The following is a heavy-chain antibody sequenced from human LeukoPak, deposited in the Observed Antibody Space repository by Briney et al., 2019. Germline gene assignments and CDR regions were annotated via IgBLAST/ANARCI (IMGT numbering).Heavy chain of an antibody. Sequence: GGSLRLSCAASGFTFSTYWMSWVRQAPGKGLEWVSIISSGSSAIFSADALKGRFTISRDDAKNLLYLDMNSLRAEDTAVYYCARGHTAVTRHFDFWGQGTLVTVSS. CDR2: ISSGSSAI. CDR3: ARGHTAVTRHFDF. D-gene: IGHD4-17*01. CDR1: GFTFSTYW. V-gene: IGHV3-21*01. J-gene: IGHJ4*02.